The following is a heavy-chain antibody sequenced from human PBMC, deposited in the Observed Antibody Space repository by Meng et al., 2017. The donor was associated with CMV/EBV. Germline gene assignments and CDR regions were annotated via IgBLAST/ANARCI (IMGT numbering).Heavy chain of an antibody. J-gene: IGHJ4*02. CDR2: IYYSGST. V-gene: IGHV4-39*07. Sequence: SETLSLTCTVSGGSISSSSYYWGWIRQPPGKGLEWIGSIYYSGSTYYNPSLKSRVTISVDTSKNQFSLKLSSVTAADTAVYYCARNPLKAHLGWELTNFGYWGQGTLVTVSS. CDR3: ARNPLKAHLGWELTNFGY. CDR1: GGSISSSSYY. D-gene: IGHD1-26*01.